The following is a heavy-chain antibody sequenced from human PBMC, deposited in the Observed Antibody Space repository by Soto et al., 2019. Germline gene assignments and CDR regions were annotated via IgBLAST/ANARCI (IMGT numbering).Heavy chain of an antibody. CDR3: ASITRVVVAATRSGYYYGMDV. J-gene: IGHJ6*02. V-gene: IGHV4-39*01. D-gene: IGHD2-15*01. CDR1: GGSISSSSYY. CDR2: IYYSGST. Sequence: TSETLSLTCTVSGGSISSSSYYWGWIRQPPGKGLEWIGSIYYSGSTYYNPSLKSRVTISVDTSKNQFSLKLSSVTAADTAVYYCASITRVVVAATRSGYYYGMDVWGQGTTVTVSS.